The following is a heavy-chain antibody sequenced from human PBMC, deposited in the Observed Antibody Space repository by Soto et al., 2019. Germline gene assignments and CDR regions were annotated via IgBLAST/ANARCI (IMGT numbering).Heavy chain of an antibody. CDR3: AGIAAAVIY. Sequence: VGSVRLSCAASGFTFSSYGMHWVRQAPGKGLEWVAVISYDGSNKYYADSVKGRFTISRDNSKNTLYLQMNSLRAEDTAVYYCAGIAAAVIYWGQGTLVTVSS. D-gene: IGHD6-13*01. J-gene: IGHJ4*02. CDR1: GFTFSSYG. CDR2: ISYDGSNK. V-gene: IGHV3-30*03.